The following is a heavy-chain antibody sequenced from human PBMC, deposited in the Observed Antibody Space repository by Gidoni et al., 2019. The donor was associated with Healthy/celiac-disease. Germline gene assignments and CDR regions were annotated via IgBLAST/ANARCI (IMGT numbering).Heavy chain of an antibody. CDR3: ASAGGLYSGYDYFVNWFDP. D-gene: IGHD5-12*01. J-gene: IGHJ5*02. CDR2: INVGNGNT. V-gene: IGHV1-3*01. CDR1: GYTFTSYA. Sequence: QVQLVQSGAAVKKPGASVKVSCKASGYTFTSYALHWVRQAPGQRLEWMGWINVGNGNTKYSQKFQGRVTITRDTSASTAYMELSSLRSEETAVYYCASAGGLYSGYDYFVNWFDPWGQGTLVTVSS.